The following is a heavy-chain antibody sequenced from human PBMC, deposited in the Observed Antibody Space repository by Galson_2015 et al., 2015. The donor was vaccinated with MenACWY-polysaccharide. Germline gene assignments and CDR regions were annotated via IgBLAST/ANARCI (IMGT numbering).Heavy chain of an antibody. J-gene: IGHJ4*02. CDR2: IKSDGSST. CDR1: GFTFSTYW. V-gene: IGHV3-74*01. Sequence: LSCAASGFTFSTYWMHWVRQAPGKGLVWVSRIKSDGSSTNYADSVKGRFTISRDNAKNTLYLQMNSLRAEDTAVYYCARGYSGYDWGQGTLVTVSS. CDR3: ARGYSGYD. D-gene: IGHD5-12*01.